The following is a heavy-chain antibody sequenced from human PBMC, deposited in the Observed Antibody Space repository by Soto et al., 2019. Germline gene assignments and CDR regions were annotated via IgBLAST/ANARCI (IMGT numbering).Heavy chain of an antibody. Sequence: GGSLRLSCAASGFTFSNYGMYWVRQAPGKGLEWVAFISYDGSSKFYADPMKGRHTISRDNSKNTLYLQMNSLRAEDTAVYYWGEGIGNYWGLEYWGQGTLVTVSS. V-gene: IGHV3-30*03. CDR1: GFTFSNYG. J-gene: IGHJ4*01. CDR3: GEGIGNYWGLEY. CDR2: ISYDGSSK. D-gene: IGHD1-26*01.